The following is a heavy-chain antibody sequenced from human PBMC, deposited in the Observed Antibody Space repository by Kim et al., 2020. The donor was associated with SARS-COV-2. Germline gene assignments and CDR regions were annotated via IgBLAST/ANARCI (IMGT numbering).Heavy chain of an antibody. D-gene: IGHD6-19*01. Sequence: YAQKFQGRVTMTRDTSTSTVYMELSSLRSEDTAVYYCARVGSSGWYSFDYWGQGTLVTVSS. CDR3: ARVGSSGWYSFDY. J-gene: IGHJ4*02. V-gene: IGHV1-46*01.